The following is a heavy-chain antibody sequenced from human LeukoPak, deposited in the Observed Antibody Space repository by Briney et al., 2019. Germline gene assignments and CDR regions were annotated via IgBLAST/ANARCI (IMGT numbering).Heavy chain of an antibody. J-gene: IGHJ4*02. CDR3: ARLYCSSTSCYED. CDR1: GGSISSTSYY. D-gene: IGHD2-2*01. V-gene: IGHV4-39*07. Sequence: SETLSLTCTVSGGSISSTSYYWGWIRQPPGKGLEWIGSIYYSGSTYYNPSLKSRVTISVDTSKNQFSLKLSSVTAADTAVYYCARLYCSSTSCYEDWGQGTLVTVSS. CDR2: IYYSGST.